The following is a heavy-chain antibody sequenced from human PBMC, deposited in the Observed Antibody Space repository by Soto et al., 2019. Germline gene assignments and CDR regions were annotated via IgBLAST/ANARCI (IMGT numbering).Heavy chain of an antibody. V-gene: IGHV2-5*02. Sequence: GPTLVNPTQTLTLTCTFSGFSLSTSGVGVGWIRQPPGKALEWLGLIYWDDDKRYSPSLKSRLTITKDTSKNQVVLTMTNMDPVDTATYYCAHSRIVGARSTWFDPWGQGTLVTVSS. J-gene: IGHJ5*02. D-gene: IGHD1-26*01. CDR2: IYWDDDK. CDR1: GFSLSTSGVG. CDR3: AHSRIVGARSTWFDP.